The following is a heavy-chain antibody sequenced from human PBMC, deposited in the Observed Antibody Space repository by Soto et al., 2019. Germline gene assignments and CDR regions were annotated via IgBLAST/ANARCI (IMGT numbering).Heavy chain of an antibody. CDR2: IYYSGST. Sequence: PXGTLSLTCTVSGGSISSSSYYGGWIRQPPGKGLEWIGSIYYSGSTYYNPSLKSRVTISVDTSKNQFSLKLSSVTAADTAVYYCARRQAAAGGFDYWGQGTLVTVSS. CDR3: ARRQAAAGGFDY. CDR1: GGSISSSSYY. J-gene: IGHJ4*02. V-gene: IGHV4-39*01. D-gene: IGHD6-13*01.